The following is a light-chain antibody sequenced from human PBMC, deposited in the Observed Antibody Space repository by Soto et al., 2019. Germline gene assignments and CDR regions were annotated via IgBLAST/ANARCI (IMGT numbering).Light chain of an antibody. CDR2: AAS. CDR3: QQYGSPPLT. J-gene: IGKJ4*01. CDR1: QSVSSSY. V-gene: IGKV3-20*01. Sequence: EIVVTQSPGTLALSPGERATLSCRASQSVSSSYLAWYQQKPGQAPRLLIYAASRRATGIPARFSGSGSGTDFTLTISGLQPEDFAVYYCQQYGSPPLTFGGGTKVDIK.